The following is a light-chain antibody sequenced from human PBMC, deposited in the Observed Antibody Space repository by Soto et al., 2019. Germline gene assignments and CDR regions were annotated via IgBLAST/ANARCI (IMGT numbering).Light chain of an antibody. Sequence: EIVLTQSPGTLSLFPGERATLSCRASQSIRNMYIAWYQQKRGQAPRLLVYAASNRAAGVPDRFSGSGSGTDFTLIISRLEPEDFAVYYCQQDSLSPWTFGQGTKVEIK. V-gene: IGKV3-20*01. CDR1: QSIRNMY. CDR2: AAS. J-gene: IGKJ1*01. CDR3: QQDSLSPWT.